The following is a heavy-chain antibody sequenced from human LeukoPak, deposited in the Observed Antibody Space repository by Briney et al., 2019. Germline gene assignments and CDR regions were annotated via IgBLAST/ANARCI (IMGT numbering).Heavy chain of an antibody. CDR1: GGSFSGYY. J-gene: IGHJ4*02. V-gene: IGHV4-34*01. Sequence: SEALSLTCAVYGGSFSGYYWSWIRQPPGKGLEWIGEINHSGSTNYNPSLKSRVTISVDTSKNQFSLKLSSVTAADTAVYYCARLPAAEYNIDYWGQGTLVTVSS. CDR2: INHSGST. CDR3: ARLPAAEYNIDY. D-gene: IGHD2-2*01.